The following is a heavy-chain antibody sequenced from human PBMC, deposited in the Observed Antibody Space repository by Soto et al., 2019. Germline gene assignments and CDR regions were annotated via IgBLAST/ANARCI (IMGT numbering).Heavy chain of an antibody. V-gene: IGHV1-18*04. Sequence: QIQLVQSGGDLRKPGASVKVSCKTSGYTFTRNSISWVRQAPGQGLEWMGWISTNNGNTEFAQKFQGRVTLTTDTSTSTAYMELTSLRSDDTAIYYCARGGVYAVDRWGQGTLVTVSS. CDR1: GYTFTRNS. CDR2: ISTNNGNT. J-gene: IGHJ5*02. CDR3: ARGGVYAVDR. D-gene: IGHD4-17*01.